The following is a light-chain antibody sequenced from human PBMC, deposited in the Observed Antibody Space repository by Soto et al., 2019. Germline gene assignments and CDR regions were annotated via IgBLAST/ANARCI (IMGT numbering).Light chain of an antibody. CDR2: NNG. CDR3: EAWDDSLYGAV. J-gene: IGLJ2*01. Sequence: QSVLTQPPSASGTPGQRVTISCSGSSSNIGANPINWYQQLPGTAPKLLICNNGQRPSGVPDRFSASKSGTSASLAISGLQSEDEADYYCEAWDDSLYGAVLGGGTKLTVL. V-gene: IGLV1-44*01. CDR1: SSNIGANP.